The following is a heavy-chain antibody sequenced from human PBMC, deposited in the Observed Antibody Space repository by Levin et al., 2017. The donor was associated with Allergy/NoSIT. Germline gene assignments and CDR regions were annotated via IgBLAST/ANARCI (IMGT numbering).Heavy chain of an antibody. J-gene: IGHJ2*01. CDR1: GGSISSYY. Sequence: SETLSLTCTVSGGSISSYYWSWIRQPPGKGLEWIGYIYYSGSTNYNPSLKSRVTISVDTSKNQFSLKLSSVTAADTAVYYCARGVQAYSSSWDYWYFDRWGRGTLVTVSS. V-gene: IGHV4-59*01. D-gene: IGHD6-13*01. CDR3: ARGVQAYSSSWDYWYFDR. CDR2: IYYSGST.